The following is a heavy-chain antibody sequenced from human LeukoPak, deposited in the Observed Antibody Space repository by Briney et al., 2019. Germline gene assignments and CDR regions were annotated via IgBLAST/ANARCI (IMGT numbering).Heavy chain of an antibody. CDR2: ISGSGGST. CDR1: GFTFDDYA. CDR3: AKERLTTTTFDS. D-gene: IGHD4-11*01. V-gene: IGHV3-23*01. J-gene: IGHJ4*02. Sequence: PGGSLRLSCAASGFTFDDYAMHWVRQAPGKGLEWVSLISGSGGSTYYADSVKGRFTISRDNGKNTLSLQMNSLRAEDTALYYCAKERLTTTTFDSWGRGTLVTVSS.